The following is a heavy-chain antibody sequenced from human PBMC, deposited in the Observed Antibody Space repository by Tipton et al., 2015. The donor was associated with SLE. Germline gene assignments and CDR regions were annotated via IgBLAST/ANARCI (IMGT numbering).Heavy chain of an antibody. D-gene: IGHD3-3*01. Sequence: QVQLVQSGAEVKKPGSSVKVSCKASGGTFSTYAISWVRQAPGQGLEWMGRIIPIFGTTNYAQKFQGRLTITADGSTSTAYMDLSSLRSEDTAVYYCARVPLEWPHFDYWGQGTLVTVSS. CDR1: GGTFSTYA. J-gene: IGHJ4*02. CDR2: IIPIFGTT. CDR3: ARVPLEWPHFDY. V-gene: IGHV1-69*18.